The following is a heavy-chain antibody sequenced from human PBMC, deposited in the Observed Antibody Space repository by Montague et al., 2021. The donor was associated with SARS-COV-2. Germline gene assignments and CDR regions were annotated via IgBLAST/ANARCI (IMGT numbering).Heavy chain of an antibody. CDR3: ARLRIVLFVDSTGGWIDP. D-gene: IGHD3-10*02. Sequence: SETLSLTCTVPGGFISSSYWSWIRQPPGKGLEWIGYIYYSGNTYYNPSLKSRVTISIDTSKNMFSLKLNSVTAADTSVYYCARLRIVLFVDSTGGWIDPWGHGTLVTVSS. CDR2: IYYSGNT. CDR1: GGFISSSY. J-gene: IGHJ5*02. V-gene: IGHV4-59*04.